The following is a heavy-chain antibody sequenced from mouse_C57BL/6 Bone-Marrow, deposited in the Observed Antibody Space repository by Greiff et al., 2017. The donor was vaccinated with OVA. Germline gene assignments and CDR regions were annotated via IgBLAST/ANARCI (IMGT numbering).Heavy chain of an antibody. V-gene: IGHV1-62-2*01. CDR3: ARHEELDGDYDVHYAMDY. J-gene: IGHJ4*01. CDR2: FYPGSGSI. Sequence: QVQLQQSGAELVKPGASVKLSCKASGYTFTEYTIHWVKQRSGPGLAWIGWFYPGSGSIKYNEKFKDKATLTADKSSSTVYMELSRLTSEDSAVYFCARHEELDGDYDVHYAMDYWGQGTSVTVSS. CDR1: GYTFTEYT. D-gene: IGHD2-4*01.